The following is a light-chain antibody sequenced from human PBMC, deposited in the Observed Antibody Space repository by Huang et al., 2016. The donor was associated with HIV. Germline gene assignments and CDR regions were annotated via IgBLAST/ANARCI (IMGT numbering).Light chain of an antibody. CDR3: HQYNNWLLS. CDR1: RSVSSN. Sequence: IVMTQSPATLSVSPGERVTLSCRANRSVSSNLAWYQQRPGQSPRLLIYGSSTRAPCIPARFSGSGSGTDFSRTISSLQSEDFALYYCHQYNNWLLSCGGGTRVDI. V-gene: IGKV3-15*01. CDR2: GSS. J-gene: IGKJ4*01.